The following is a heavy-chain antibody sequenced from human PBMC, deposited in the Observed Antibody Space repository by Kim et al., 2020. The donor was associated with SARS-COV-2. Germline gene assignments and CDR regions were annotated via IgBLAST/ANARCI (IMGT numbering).Heavy chain of an antibody. CDR2: ISSSSSYI. D-gene: IGHD2-2*01. CDR1: GFTFSSYS. Sequence: GGSLRLSCAASGFTFSSYSMNWVRQAPGKGLEWVSSISSSSSYIYYADSVKGRFTISRDNAKNSLYLQMNSLRAEDTAVYYCARDHPDTKVVPAAMDPYYYYYYGMDVWGQGTTVTVSS. V-gene: IGHV3-21*01. CDR3: ARDHPDTKVVPAAMDPYYYYYYGMDV. J-gene: IGHJ6*02.